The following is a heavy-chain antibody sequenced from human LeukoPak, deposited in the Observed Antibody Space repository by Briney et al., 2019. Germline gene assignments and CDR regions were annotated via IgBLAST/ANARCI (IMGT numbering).Heavy chain of an antibody. CDR1: GGTFSSYA. CDR3: ARDPGDYYGSGSYAFDI. CDR2: IIPIFGTA. D-gene: IGHD3-10*01. V-gene: IGHV1-69*05. Sequence: EASVKVSCKASGGTFSSYAISWVRQAPGQGLEGMGGIIPIFGTANYAQKFQGRVTITTDESTSTAYMELSSLRSEDTAVYYCARDPGDYYGSGSYAFDIWGQGTMVTVSS. J-gene: IGHJ3*02.